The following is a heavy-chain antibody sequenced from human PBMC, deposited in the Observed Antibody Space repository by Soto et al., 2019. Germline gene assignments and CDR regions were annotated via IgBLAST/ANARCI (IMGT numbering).Heavy chain of an antibody. CDR3: ARFPFDSNDWTNPRYFDI. D-gene: IGHD3-22*01. CDR2: INHSGIT. Sequence: QVQIQQWGAGLLKPAETLSLTCAVYGGSFSDYYWSWIRQPPGKGLEWIGEINHSGITNYSPSLKSRVTMSVDTSKNQFSLKLNSVTAADTALYYCARFPFDSNDWTNPRYFDIWGQGTLVTVSS. V-gene: IGHV4-34*01. J-gene: IGHJ4*02. CDR1: GGSFSDYY.